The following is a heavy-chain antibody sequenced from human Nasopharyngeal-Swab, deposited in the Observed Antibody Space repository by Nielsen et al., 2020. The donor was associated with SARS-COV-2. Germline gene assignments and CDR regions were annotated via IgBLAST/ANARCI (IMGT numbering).Heavy chain of an antibody. CDR2: INSDGSST. V-gene: IGHV3-74*01. CDR3: TRDPDDYGSGSFYN. J-gene: IGHJ3*02. D-gene: IGHD3-10*01. CDR1: GFTFSTYW. Sequence: GESLKISCAASGFTFSTYWMHWVRQAPGEGLVWVSRINSDGSSTRYADSVKGRFTISRDNAKNTLYLQTNSLRAEDTAMYYCTRDPDDYGSGSFYNWGQGTMVTVSS.